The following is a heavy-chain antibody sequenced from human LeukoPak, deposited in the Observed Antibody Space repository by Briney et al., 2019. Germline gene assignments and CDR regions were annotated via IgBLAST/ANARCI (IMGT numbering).Heavy chain of an antibody. Sequence: GGSLRLSCAASGFSFSSYGMHWVRQAPGKGLEWVAVIWYDGSNKYYAGSVKGRFTISRDNSKNTVYLQMNSLRAEDTAVYYCARDNSGMDVWGQGTTVTVSS. CDR3: ARDNSGMDV. J-gene: IGHJ6*02. D-gene: IGHD4-23*01. CDR1: GFSFSSYG. CDR2: IWYDGSNK. V-gene: IGHV3-33*01.